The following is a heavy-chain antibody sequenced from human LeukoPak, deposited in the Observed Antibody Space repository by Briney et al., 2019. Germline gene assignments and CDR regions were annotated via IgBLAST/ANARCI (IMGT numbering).Heavy chain of an antibody. V-gene: IGHV3-21*01. Sequence: PGGSLRLSCAAPGFTFSSYSMNWVRQAPGKGLECVSSISSSSSYIHYADSVKGRFTISRDNAKNSLYLQMNSLRAEDTALYYCARVGDGDSFDYWGQGTLVTVSS. D-gene: IGHD3-10*01. J-gene: IGHJ4*02. CDR2: ISSSSSYI. CDR1: GFTFSSYS. CDR3: ARVGDGDSFDY.